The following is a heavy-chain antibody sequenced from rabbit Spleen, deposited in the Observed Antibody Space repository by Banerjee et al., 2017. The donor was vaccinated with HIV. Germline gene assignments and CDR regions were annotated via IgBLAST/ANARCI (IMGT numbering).Heavy chain of an antibody. CDR2: MNSRSGDT. CDR3: ARDLPGVIGWNFNL. CDR1: GFYFNNKYV. V-gene: IGHV1S45*01. Sequence: QEQLVESGGGLAKPGGSLTLTCTASGFYFNNKYVLCWVRQAPGKGLEWIACMNSRSGDTVYATWAKGRFTISKASWTTVTLQMTSLTAADTASYFCARDLPGVIGWNFNLWGQGTLVTVS. D-gene: IGHD1-1*01. J-gene: IGHJ4*01.